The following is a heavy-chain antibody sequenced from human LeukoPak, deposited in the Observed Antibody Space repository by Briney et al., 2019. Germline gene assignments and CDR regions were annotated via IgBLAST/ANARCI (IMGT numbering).Heavy chain of an antibody. J-gene: IGHJ4*02. CDR2: INHSGST. V-gene: IGHV4-34*01. CDR1: GGSISSYY. CDR3: ARVGNLYYYGSGSYSGFDY. D-gene: IGHD3-10*01. Sequence: SETLSLTCTVSGGSISSYYWSWIRQPPGKGLEWIGEINHSGSTNYNPSLKSRVTISVDTSKNQFSLKLSSVTAADTAVYYCARVGNLYYYGSGSYSGFDYWGQGTLVTVSS.